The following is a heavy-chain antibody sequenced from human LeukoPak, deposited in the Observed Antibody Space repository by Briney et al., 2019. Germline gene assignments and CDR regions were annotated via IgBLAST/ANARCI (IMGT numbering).Heavy chain of an antibody. Sequence: SETLSLTCTVSGGSISSSSYYWGWIRQPPGKGLEWIGSIYYSGSTYYNPSLKSRVTISVDTSKNQFSLKLSSVTAADTAVYYCARGPYSSGWQTSYYYYMDVWGKGTTVTISS. CDR3: ARGPYSSGWQTSYYYYMDV. V-gene: IGHV4-39*07. CDR1: GGSISSSSYY. D-gene: IGHD6-19*01. J-gene: IGHJ6*03. CDR2: IYYSGST.